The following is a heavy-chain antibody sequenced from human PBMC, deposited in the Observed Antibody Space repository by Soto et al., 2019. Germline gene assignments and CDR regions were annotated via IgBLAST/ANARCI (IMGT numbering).Heavy chain of an antibody. CDR2: ISAYNGNT. V-gene: IGHV1-18*01. CDR3: ASNLAVALIDY. D-gene: IGHD6-13*01. Sequence: QVQLVQSGAEVKKPGASVKVSCKASGYTFTSYGIIWVRQAPGQGLEWMRWISAYNGNTKYAQKLTNRVTMNAATATSAGYMELRSLRSDDTAVYYCASNLAVALIDYWGQGTLVTVSS. J-gene: IGHJ4*02. CDR1: GYTFTSYG.